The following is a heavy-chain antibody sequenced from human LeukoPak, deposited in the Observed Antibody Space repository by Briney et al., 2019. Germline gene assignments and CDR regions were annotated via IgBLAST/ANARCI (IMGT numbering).Heavy chain of an antibody. V-gene: IGHV3-30-3*01. J-gene: IGHJ6*02. Sequence: GGSLRLSCAASGFTFSSYAMHWVRQAPGKGLEWVAVISYDGSIKYYADSVKGRFTISRDNSKNTLYLQMNSLRAEDTAVYYCASARVGAFYYYYGMDVWGQGTTVTVSS. CDR2: ISYDGSIK. CDR1: GFTFSSYA. CDR3: ASARVGAFYYYYGMDV. D-gene: IGHD1-26*01.